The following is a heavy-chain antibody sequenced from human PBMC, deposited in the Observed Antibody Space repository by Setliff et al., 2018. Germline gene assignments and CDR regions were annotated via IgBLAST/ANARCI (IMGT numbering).Heavy chain of an antibody. D-gene: IGHD3-22*01. CDR2: IYYSGST. Sequence: SETLSLTCTVSGGSISSSSYYWGWIRQSPGKGLEWIGSIYYSGSTYYNPSLKSRVTISVDTSKNQFSLKLSSVTAADTAVYYCARGKERITMIVVATSGAFDIWGQGTMVTVSS. CDR3: ARGKERITMIVVATSGAFDI. V-gene: IGHV4-39*07. J-gene: IGHJ3*02. CDR1: GGSISSSSYY.